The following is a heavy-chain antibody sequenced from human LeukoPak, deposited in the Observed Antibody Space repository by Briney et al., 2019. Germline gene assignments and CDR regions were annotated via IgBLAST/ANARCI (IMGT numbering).Heavy chain of an antibody. CDR3: VRLRNGSRNYYYYYMDV. V-gene: IGHV4-38-2*01. CDR2: IHHSGST. Sequence: SETLSLTCAVSSSSITSDCYWGWIRQPPAKVLEWIGCIHHSGSTYYNPSLKSRVTIAVDTSKNQFSLNLNSVTAADTAMYYCVRLRNGSRNYYYYYMDVWGKGTTVTVSS. D-gene: IGHD3-10*01. J-gene: IGHJ6*03. CDR1: SSSITSDCY.